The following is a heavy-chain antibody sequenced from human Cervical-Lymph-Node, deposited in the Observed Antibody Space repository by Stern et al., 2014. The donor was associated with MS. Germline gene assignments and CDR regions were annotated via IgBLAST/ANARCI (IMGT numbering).Heavy chain of an antibody. J-gene: IGHJ6*02. CDR2: FVTLLSTT. CDR1: GGTFNSYV. Sequence: EQLVESGAEVKKPGSSVKVSCKASGGTFNSYVISWVRQAPGQGLEWMGGFVTLLSTTHYAQKLQGRVTITADESRSTTYMELTSLRSDDTAVYYCARGGIGSSRLYYHFYGMDVWGQGTTVTVSS. V-gene: IGHV1-69*01. CDR3: ARGGIGSSRLYYHFYGMDV. D-gene: IGHD6-6*01.